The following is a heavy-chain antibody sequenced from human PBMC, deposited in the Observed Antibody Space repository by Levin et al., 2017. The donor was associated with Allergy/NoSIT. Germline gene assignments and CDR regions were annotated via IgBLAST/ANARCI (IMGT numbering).Heavy chain of an antibody. CDR1: GFNFGYTW. V-gene: IGHV3-7*01. Sequence: GESLKISCAASGFNFGYTWMSWVRQAPGKGLEWVASIKLDGSERYYVESVKGRFTISRDNAKNSLYLQMDNLRVEDTAVYYCARLRPVNFFDYWGQGGLVSVSP. D-gene: IGHD3-9*01. CDR3: ARLRPVNFFDY. J-gene: IGHJ4*02. CDR2: IKLDGSER.